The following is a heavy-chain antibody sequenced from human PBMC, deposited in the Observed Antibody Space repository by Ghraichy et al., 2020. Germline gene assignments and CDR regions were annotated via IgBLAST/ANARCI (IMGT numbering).Heavy chain of an antibody. Sequence: ASVKVSCKASGYTFTSYAMNWVRQAPGQGLEWMGWINTNTGNPTYAQGFTGRFVFSLDTSVSTAYLQISSLKAEDTAVYYCARESTGEATDYAFDIWGQGTMVTVSS. CDR2: INTNTGNP. D-gene: IGHD3-10*01. J-gene: IGHJ3*02. CDR3: ARESTGEATDYAFDI. V-gene: IGHV7-4-1*02. CDR1: GYTFTSYA.